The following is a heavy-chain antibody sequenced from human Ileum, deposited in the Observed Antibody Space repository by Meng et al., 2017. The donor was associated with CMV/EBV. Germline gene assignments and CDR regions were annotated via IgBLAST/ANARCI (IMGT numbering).Heavy chain of an antibody. V-gene: IGHV3-23*01. J-gene: IGHJ4*01. CDR3: AKHIATATFDS. CDR1: GFSFRFYA. D-gene: IGHD6-13*01. CDR2: ISASGGTT. Sequence: LSCAASGFSFRFYAVSWVRQAPGKGLEWVSRISASGGTTYYADSVKGRFTISRDNSKNTLFLQMNSLRADDTAIYYCAKHIATATFDSWGHGTLVTVSS.